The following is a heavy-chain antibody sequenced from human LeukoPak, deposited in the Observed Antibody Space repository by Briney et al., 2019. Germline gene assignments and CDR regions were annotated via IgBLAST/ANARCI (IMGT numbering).Heavy chain of an antibody. J-gene: IGHJ4*02. CDR3: ARDPPPYSTPPRSDY. CDR2: ISAYNGNT. CDR1: GYTFTSYG. V-gene: IGHV1-18*01. D-gene: IGHD4-11*01. Sequence: GASVKVSCKASGYTFTSYGISWVRQAPGQGLEWMGWISAYNGNTNYAQKLQGRVTMTTDTSTSTAYMELRSLRSDDTAVYYCARDPPPYSTPPRSDYWGQGTLVTVSS.